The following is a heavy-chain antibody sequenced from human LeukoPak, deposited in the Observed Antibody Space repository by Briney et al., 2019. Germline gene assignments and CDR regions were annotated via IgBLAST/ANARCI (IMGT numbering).Heavy chain of an antibody. CDR2: IYHSGST. CDR1: GYSISSGYY. V-gene: IGHV4-38-2*02. Sequence: SETLSLTCAVSGYSISSGYYWGWIGQPPGKGLEWIGSIYHSGSTYYKPSLKSRVTISVDTSKNQFSLKLSSVTAADTALYYCARDGLASSSLFSWFDPWGQGTLVTVSS. J-gene: IGHJ5*02. CDR3: ARDGLASSSLFSWFDP. D-gene: IGHD6-6*01.